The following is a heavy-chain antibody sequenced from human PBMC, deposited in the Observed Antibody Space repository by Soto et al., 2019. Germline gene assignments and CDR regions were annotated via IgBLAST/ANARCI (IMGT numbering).Heavy chain of an antibody. CDR3: ARDLYYDLWSGYAGMDI. V-gene: IGHV4-4*02. D-gene: IGHD3-3*01. J-gene: IGHJ6*02. CDR1: GGSISSSNW. Sequence: PSETLSLTCAVSGGSISSSNWCSWVRQPPGKGLEWIGEIYHSGSTNYNPSLKSRVTISVDKSKNQFSLKLSSVTAADTAVYYCARDLYYDLWSGYAGMDIWGQGTTVNVSS. CDR2: IYHSGST.